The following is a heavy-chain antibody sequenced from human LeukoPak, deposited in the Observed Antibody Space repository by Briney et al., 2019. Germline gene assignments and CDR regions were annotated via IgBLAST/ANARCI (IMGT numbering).Heavy chain of an antibody. V-gene: IGHV4-39*01. D-gene: IGHD3-9*01. Sequence: SETLSLTCTVSGGSISRSNYYWGWIRQPPGKGLEWIGSIFYSGSTHYNPSPKSRVTISVDTSKNQFSLKLSSVTAADTAVYYCARHFDRTNFDYWGQGTLVTVSS. J-gene: IGHJ4*02. CDR1: GGSISRSNYY. CDR2: IFYSGST. CDR3: ARHFDRTNFDY.